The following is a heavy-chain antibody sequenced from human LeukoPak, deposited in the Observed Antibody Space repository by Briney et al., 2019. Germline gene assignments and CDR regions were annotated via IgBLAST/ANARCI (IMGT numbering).Heavy chain of an antibody. CDR3: ARGATSLSYFDY. Sequence: SETLSLTCTVSGGSISTYYWSWIRQPPGKGLEWIGYIYYSGSTNYNPSLKSRVTISVDTSKNQFSLKLSSVTAADTAVYYCARGATSLSYFDYWGQGTLVTVSS. CDR1: GGSISTYY. V-gene: IGHV4-59*01. D-gene: IGHD2/OR15-2a*01. J-gene: IGHJ4*02. CDR2: IYYSGST.